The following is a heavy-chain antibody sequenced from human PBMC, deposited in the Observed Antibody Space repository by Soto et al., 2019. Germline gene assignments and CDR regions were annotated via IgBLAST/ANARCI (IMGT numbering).Heavy chain of an antibody. CDR1: GFSLPTRGVG. V-gene: IGHV2-5*02. J-gene: IGHJ5*02. D-gene: IGHD4-17*01. Sequence: QITLKESGPTLVKPTQTLTLTCTFSGFSLPTRGVGVGWIRQPPGKALEWLAFIYWDDDKLYSPALKSSLNITNDTSKNQVVLTMTNMDPADTATYFGAHRTTTDTWWFDPWGQGTLVTVSS. CDR3: AHRTTTDTWWFDP. CDR2: IYWDDDK.